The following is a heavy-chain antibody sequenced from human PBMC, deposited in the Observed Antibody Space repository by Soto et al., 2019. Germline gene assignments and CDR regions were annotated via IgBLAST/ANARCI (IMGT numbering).Heavy chain of an antibody. CDR3: AKDGLEWELDY. CDR2: ISYDGSNK. V-gene: IGHV3-30*18. Sequence: QVQLVESGGGVVQPGRSLRLSCAASGFTFSSYGMHWVRQAPGKGLEWVAVISYDGSNKYYADSVKGRFTISRDNSKNTLYLQMNSLRAEDTAVYYCAKDGLEWELDYWGQGTLVTVSS. J-gene: IGHJ4*02. CDR1: GFTFSSYG. D-gene: IGHD1-26*01.